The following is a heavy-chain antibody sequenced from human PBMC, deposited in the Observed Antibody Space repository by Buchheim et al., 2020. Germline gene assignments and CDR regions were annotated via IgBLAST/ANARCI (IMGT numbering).Heavy chain of an antibody. CDR3: AGGSTGYYEGYNWFDP. J-gene: IGHJ5*02. CDR2: IYTSGST. D-gene: IGHD3-22*01. Sequence: QVQLQESGPGLVKPSQTLSLTCTVSGGSISSGSYYWSWIRQPAGKGLEWIGRIYTSGSTNYNPSLKSRVTISVDTSKNQFSLKLSSVTAADTAVYYCAGGSTGYYEGYNWFDPWGQGTL. V-gene: IGHV4-61*02. CDR1: GGSISSGSYY.